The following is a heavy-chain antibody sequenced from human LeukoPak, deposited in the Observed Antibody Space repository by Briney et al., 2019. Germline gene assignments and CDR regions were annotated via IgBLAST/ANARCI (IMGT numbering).Heavy chain of an antibody. Sequence: PGGSLRLSCAASGFTFSIFWMHWVRRAPGKGPVWVSRINTDGSSTSYADSVKGRFTISRDNAKNTLYLQMNSLRAEDTAVYYCAREVSSGYYYRAFDIWGQGTMVTVSS. D-gene: IGHD3-22*01. J-gene: IGHJ3*02. CDR2: INTDGSST. CDR3: AREVSSGYYYRAFDI. CDR1: GFTFSIFW. V-gene: IGHV3-74*01.